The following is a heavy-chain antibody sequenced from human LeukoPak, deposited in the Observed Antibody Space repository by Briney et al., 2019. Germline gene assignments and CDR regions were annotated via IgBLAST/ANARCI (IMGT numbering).Heavy chain of an antibody. D-gene: IGHD3-22*01. Sequence: GGSLRLSCAASEFTFRSYGMHWVRQAPGKGLDWVAFIRYDGSNKYYADSVKGRFTISRDNAKNSLYLQMNSLRAEDTAVYYCAREAYYYDSSGYSNPEYFQHWGQGTLVTVSS. CDR3: AREAYYYDSSGYSNPEYFQH. CDR1: EFTFRSYG. V-gene: IGHV3-30*02. J-gene: IGHJ1*01. CDR2: IRYDGSNK.